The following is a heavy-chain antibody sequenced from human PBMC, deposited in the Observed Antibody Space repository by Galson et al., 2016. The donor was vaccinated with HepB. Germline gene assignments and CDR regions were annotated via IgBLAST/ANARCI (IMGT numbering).Heavy chain of an antibody. V-gene: IGHV2-5*02. D-gene: IGHD1-14*01. Sequence: PALVKPTQTLTLTCTFSGFSLRTTGVGVGWIRQPPGKALEWLALIYWDGGKRYSPSLKGRLTITKDTSKNQVVLTMTNMDPVDTARYYCAHTLPHYNDFDSWGQGTLVTVSS. J-gene: IGHJ4*02. CDR1: GFSLRTTGVG. CDR2: IYWDGGK. CDR3: AHTLPHYNDFDS.